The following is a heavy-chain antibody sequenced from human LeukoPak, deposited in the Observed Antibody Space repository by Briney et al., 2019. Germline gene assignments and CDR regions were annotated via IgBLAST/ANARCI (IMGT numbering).Heavy chain of an antibody. J-gene: IGHJ4*02. CDR2: IYYSGST. CDR3: ATTMEVAGTSEDLDY. CDR1: GGSISSYY. V-gene: IGHV4-39*01. D-gene: IGHD6-19*01. Sequence: SETLSLTCTVSGGSISSYYWGWIRQPPGKGLEWIGSIYYSGSTYYNPSLKSRVTISIDTSKNQFSLKVSSVSAADTAVYYCATTMEVAGTSEDLDYWGQGTLVTVSS.